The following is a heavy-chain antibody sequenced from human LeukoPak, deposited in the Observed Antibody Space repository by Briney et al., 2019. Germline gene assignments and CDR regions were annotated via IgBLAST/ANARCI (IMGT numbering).Heavy chain of an antibody. Sequence: KTSETLSLTCTVSGDSISDYYWSWIRQPAGKGLKLIGRIYTNGITNYNPSLKSRVTTSVDTSKNQLSLRLSSVTAADTAVYYCARGVMTAIFAFDIWGQGTTVTVSS. CDR2: IYTNGIT. V-gene: IGHV4-4*07. J-gene: IGHJ3*02. CDR1: GDSISDYY. D-gene: IGHD2-21*02. CDR3: ARGVMTAIFAFDI.